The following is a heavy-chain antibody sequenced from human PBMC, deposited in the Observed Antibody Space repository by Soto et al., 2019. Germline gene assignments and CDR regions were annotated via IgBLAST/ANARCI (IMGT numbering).Heavy chain of an antibody. V-gene: IGHV4-31*03. Sequence: QVQLQESGPGLVKPSQTLSLTCTVSGGSISSGGYYWSWIRQHPGKGLEWIGYIYYSGSTYYNPSRKSRVTIAVDTSKNQFSVKRSAVPAADTAVYYCARVGGINWFDPWGQGTLVTVSS. CDR2: IYYSGST. D-gene: IGHD3-16*01. J-gene: IGHJ5*02. CDR3: ARVGGINWFDP. CDR1: GGSISSGGYY.